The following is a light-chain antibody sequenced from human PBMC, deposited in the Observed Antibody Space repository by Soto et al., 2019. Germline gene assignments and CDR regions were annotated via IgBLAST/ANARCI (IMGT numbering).Light chain of an antibody. J-gene: IGLJ1*01. CDR3: SSYTNINTRACV. V-gene: IGLV2-14*01. CDR2: EVT. Sequence: QSVLTQPASVSGSPGQSITISGTGTSVDIGSYNRVSWYQQHPGKAPKLIIYEVTDRPSGVSNRFSGSKSGNTASLTISGLQAEDEAEYYCSSYTNINTRACVFGTGTKVTVL. CDR1: SVDIGSYNR.